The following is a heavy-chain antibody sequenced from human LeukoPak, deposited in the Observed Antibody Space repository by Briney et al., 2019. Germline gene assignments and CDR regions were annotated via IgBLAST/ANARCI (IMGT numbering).Heavy chain of an antibody. J-gene: IGHJ3*02. V-gene: IGHV3-21*01. CDR3: ARATIYADAFDI. CDR1: GFTFSSYS. D-gene: IGHD2/OR15-2a*01. Sequence: PGGSLRLSCAASGFTFSSYSMNWVRQAPGKGLEWVSSISSSSSYIYYADSVKGRFTISRDNAKNSLYLQMNSLRAEDTAVYYCARATIYADAFDIWGQGTMVTVSS. CDR2: ISSSSSYI.